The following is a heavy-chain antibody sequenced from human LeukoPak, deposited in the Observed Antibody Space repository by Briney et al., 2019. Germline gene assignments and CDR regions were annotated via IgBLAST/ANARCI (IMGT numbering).Heavy chain of an antibody. CDR2: IYSGGST. J-gene: IGHJ6*02. V-gene: IGHV3-53*01. CDR3: ASLLVYYGMDV. CDR1: GFTVSSNY. Sequence: GGSLRLSCAASGFTVSSNYMSWVRQAPGKGLEWVSIIYSGGSTYYADSVKGRFTISRDNAKNSLYLQMNSLRAEDTAVYYCASLLVYYGMDVWGQGTTVTVSS.